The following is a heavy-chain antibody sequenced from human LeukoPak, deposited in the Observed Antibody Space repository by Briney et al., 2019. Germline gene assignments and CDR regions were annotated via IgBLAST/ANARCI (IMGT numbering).Heavy chain of an antibody. J-gene: IGHJ4*02. D-gene: IGHD5-18*01. V-gene: IGHV4-39*07. CDR1: GGSISSSSYY. CDR2: IYYSGST. CDR3: ARIVRYGYNRARLFDY. Sequence: SETLSLTRTVSGGSISSSSYYWGWIRQPPGKGLEWIGSIYYSGSTYYNPSLKSRVTILADTSKNQCSPKLSLVIAADTAGHFWARIVRYGYNRARLFDYWGQGTLGPVSS.